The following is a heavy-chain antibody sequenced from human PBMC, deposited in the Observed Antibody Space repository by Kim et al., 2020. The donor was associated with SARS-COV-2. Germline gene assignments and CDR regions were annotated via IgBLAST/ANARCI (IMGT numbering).Heavy chain of an antibody. CDR1: GFTFSSYG. J-gene: IGHJ4*02. V-gene: IGHV3-30*18. D-gene: IGHD5-12*01. CDR3: SNSGYADY. Sequence: GGSLRLSCAASGFTFSSYGMHWVRQAPGKGLEWVAVISYDGSNKYYADSVKGRFTISRDNSKNTLYLQMNSLRAEDTAVYYCSNSGYADYWGQGTLVTVSS. CDR2: ISYDGSNK.